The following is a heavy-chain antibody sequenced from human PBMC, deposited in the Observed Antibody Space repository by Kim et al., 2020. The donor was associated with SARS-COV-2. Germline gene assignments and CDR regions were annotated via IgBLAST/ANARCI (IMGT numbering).Heavy chain of an antibody. V-gene: IGHV4-31*03. CDR3: ARGISWSGVLD. D-gene: IGHD6-13*01. J-gene: IGHJ4*02. CDR1: GGSISSGGYY. CDR2: IYYSGST. Sequence: SETLSLTCTVSGGSISSGGYYWSWIRQHPGKGLEWIGYIYYSGSTYYNPSLKSRVTISVDTSKNQFSLKLSSVTAADTAVYYCARGISWSGVLDWGQGTLVTVSS.